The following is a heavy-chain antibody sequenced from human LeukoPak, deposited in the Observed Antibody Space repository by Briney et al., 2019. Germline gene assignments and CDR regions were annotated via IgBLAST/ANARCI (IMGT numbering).Heavy chain of an antibody. Sequence: GASVKVSCKASGYTFTNYAVNWVRQAPGQGLEWMGWINTNTGNPTYAQGFTGRFVFSLDTSVSTAYLQISSLKAEDTAVYYCARDGEPRSIYGDYGQIDYWGQGTLVSVSS. CDR1: GYTFTNYA. D-gene: IGHD4-17*01. J-gene: IGHJ4*02. CDR3: ARDGEPRSIYGDYGQIDY. CDR2: INTNTGNP. V-gene: IGHV7-4-1*02.